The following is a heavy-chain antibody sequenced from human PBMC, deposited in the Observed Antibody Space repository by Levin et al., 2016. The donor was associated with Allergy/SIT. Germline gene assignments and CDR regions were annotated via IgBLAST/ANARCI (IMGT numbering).Heavy chain of an antibody. CDR3: ARLRAAAMGRYYYYGMDV. CDR2: INHSGST. Sequence: VRQMPGKGLEWIGEINHSGSTNYNPSLKSRVTISVDTSKNQFSLKLSSVTAADTAVYYCARLRAAAMGRYYYYGMDVWGQGTTVTVSS. D-gene: IGHD2-2*01. J-gene: IGHJ6*02. V-gene: IGHV4-34*01.